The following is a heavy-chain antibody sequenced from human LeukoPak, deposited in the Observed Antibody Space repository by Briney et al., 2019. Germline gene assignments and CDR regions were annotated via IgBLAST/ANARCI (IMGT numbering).Heavy chain of an antibody. CDR3: ATGLRWYGGGIWEIDY. CDR1: GYTFTSYY. V-gene: IGHV1-46*03. J-gene: IGHJ4*02. CDR2: INPRGGST. Sequence: GASVKVSCKASGYTFTSYYAHWVRQAPGQGLEWMGIINPRGGSTTYTQKFQGRVTMTRDTSTSTVYMELSSLRSDDTAVYYCATGLRWYGGGIWEIDYWGQGTLVTVSS. D-gene: IGHD4-23*01.